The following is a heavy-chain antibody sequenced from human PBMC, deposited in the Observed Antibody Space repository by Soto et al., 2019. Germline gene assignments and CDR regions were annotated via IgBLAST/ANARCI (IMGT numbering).Heavy chain of an antibody. CDR2: MNPGSGDT. V-gene: IGHV1-8*01. Sequence: ASVKVSCKASGYTFTNNDVSWVRQATGQGLEWMGWMNPGSGDTGYAQKFQGRVTMTRDISIATAYMELNSLTSEDTAIYYCARMDSFGWFNWFGPWGQGTLVTVSS. J-gene: IGHJ5*02. D-gene: IGHD5-18*01. CDR1: GYTFTNND. CDR3: ARMDSFGWFNWFGP.